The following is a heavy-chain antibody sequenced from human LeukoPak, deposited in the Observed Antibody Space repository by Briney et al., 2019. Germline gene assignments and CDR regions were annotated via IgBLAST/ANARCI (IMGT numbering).Heavy chain of an antibody. J-gene: IGHJ4*02. CDR1: GYSFTSYY. D-gene: IGHD5-12*01. CDR2: INPSGGST. Sequence: ASVKVSCKASGYSFTSYYMHWVRQAPGQGLEWMGIINPSGGSTSYAQKFQCRVTMTRDTSTSTVYMELSSLRSEDTAVYYCARDREGRGYSGYDLPPLDYWGQGTLVTVSS. CDR3: ARDREGRGYSGYDLPPLDY. V-gene: IGHV1-46*01.